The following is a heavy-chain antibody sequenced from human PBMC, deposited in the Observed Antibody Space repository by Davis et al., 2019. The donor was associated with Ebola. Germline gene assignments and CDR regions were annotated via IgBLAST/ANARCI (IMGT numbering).Heavy chain of an antibody. J-gene: IGHJ4*02. V-gene: IGHV3-9*01. Sequence: SLKISCAASGFTFDDYAMHWVRQAPGKGLEWVSGISWNSGSIGYADSVKGRFTISRDNAKNSLYLQMNSLRAEDTALYYCAKAFYDSSYFDYWGQGTLVTVSA. CDR3: AKAFYDSSYFDY. D-gene: IGHD3-22*01. CDR2: ISWNSGSI. CDR1: GFTFDDYA.